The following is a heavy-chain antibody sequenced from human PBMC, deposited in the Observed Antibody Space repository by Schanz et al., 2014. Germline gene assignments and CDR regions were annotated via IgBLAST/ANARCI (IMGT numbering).Heavy chain of an antibody. CDR3: ARPPHDSSGYYPFDY. Sequence: EVQLVESGGGLVKPGGSLRLSCAASGFTFSSHWMHWVRQDPGKGLVWVARINSVGSNTDYADSVKGRFTISRDNAKNSLYLQMNSLRAEDTAVYYCARPPHDSSGYYPFDYWGQGTLXTVSS. D-gene: IGHD3-22*01. CDR1: GFTFSSHW. CDR2: INSVGSNT. J-gene: IGHJ4*02. V-gene: IGHV3-74*02.